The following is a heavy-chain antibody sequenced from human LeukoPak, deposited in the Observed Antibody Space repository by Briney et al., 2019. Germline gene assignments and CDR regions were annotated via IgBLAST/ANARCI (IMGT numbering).Heavy chain of an antibody. CDR3: AREGGYDSSGYYPNY. D-gene: IGHD3-22*01. CDR2: ISYDGSNK. V-gene: IGHV3-30-3*01. Sequence: PGRSLRLSCAASGFTFSSYAMHWVRQAPGKGLEWVAVISYDGSNKYYADSVKGRFTISRDNSKNTLYLQVNSLRAEDTAVYYCAREGGYDSSGYYPNYWGQGTLVTVSS. CDR1: GFTFSSYA. J-gene: IGHJ4*02.